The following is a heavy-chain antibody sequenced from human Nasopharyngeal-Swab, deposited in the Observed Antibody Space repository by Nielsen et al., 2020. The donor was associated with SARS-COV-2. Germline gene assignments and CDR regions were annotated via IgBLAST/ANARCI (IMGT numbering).Heavy chain of an antibody. CDR1: GGTLRTYA. CDR2: IIPIFGTS. V-gene: IGHV1-69*13. Sequence: SVKVSCKASGGTLRTYAINWFRQAPGQGLEWMGGIIPIFGTSAYAQKFKGRVTIIADESTSTVYMDLNSLRSEDTAVYYCAGELGRNNWEQLVIGGRWFDPWGQGTLVTVPS. J-gene: IGHJ5*02. D-gene: IGHD6-6*01. CDR3: AGELGRNNWEQLVIGGRWFDP.